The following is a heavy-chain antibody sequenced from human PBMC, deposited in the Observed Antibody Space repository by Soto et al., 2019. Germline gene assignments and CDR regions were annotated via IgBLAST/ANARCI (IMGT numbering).Heavy chain of an antibody. V-gene: IGHV4-30-2*01. CDR1: GGSISSGGYS. CDR2: IYHSGST. J-gene: IGHJ5*02. CDR3: ARGEKRIGVNWFDP. D-gene: IGHD3-16*02. Sequence: SETLSLTCTVSGGSISSGGYSWSWIRQPPGKGLEWIGYIYHSGSTYYNPSLKSRVTISVDRSKNQFSLKLSSVTAADTAVYYCARGEKRIGVNWFDPWGQGSLVTVSS.